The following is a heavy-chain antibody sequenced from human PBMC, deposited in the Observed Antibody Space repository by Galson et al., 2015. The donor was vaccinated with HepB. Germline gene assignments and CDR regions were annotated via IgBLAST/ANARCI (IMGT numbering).Heavy chain of an antibody. Sequence: SVKVSCKASGGTFSRYAISWVRQAPGQGLEWMGRIIPILGIANYAQKFQGRVTITADKSTSTAYMELSSLRSEDTAVYYCARDWTTVTPGFWDYWGQGTLVTVSS. D-gene: IGHD4-17*01. CDR2: IIPILGIA. CDR1: GGTFSRYA. V-gene: IGHV1-69*04. CDR3: ARDWTTVTPGFWDY. J-gene: IGHJ4*02.